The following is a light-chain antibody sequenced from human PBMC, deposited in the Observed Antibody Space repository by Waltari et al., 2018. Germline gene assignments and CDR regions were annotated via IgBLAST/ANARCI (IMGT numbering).Light chain of an antibody. CDR2: HAS. V-gene: IGKV3-20*01. CDR3: QHYESLPVT. J-gene: IGKJ1*01. Sequence: EVVFTQSPGPLSLSPGQRATLSCRASQSISKYLAWYQQKPGQAPRLLIYHASSRAAGIPDRFSGSGSGTDFSLTISRLEPEDFAVYYCQHYESLPVTFGQGTKVEIK. CDR1: QSISKY.